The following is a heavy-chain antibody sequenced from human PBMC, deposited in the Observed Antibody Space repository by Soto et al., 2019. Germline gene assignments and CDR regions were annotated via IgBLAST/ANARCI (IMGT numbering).Heavy chain of an antibody. CDR3: ARSYDFWSGYYPGYYYYGMDV. Sequence: GGSLRLSCAASGFTFSSYWMHWVRQAPRKGLVWVSRINSDGSSTSYADSVKGRFTISRDNAKNTLYLQMNSLRAEDTAVYYCARSYDFWSGYYPGYYYYGMDVWGQGTTVTVSS. CDR1: GFTFSSYW. V-gene: IGHV3-74*01. D-gene: IGHD3-3*01. J-gene: IGHJ6*02. CDR2: INSDGSST.